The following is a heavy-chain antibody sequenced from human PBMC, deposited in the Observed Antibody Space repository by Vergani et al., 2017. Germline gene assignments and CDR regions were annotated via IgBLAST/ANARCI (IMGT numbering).Heavy chain of an antibody. V-gene: IGHV3-23*01. J-gene: IGHJ4*02. CDR2: ITGGGGST. D-gene: IGHD1-26*01. Sequence: EVQLLESGGSLKQPGGSVRLSCAASGFTFSTYATHWVRHAPGKGLEWVSAITGGGGSTYYAGSFKGRFIISRDNSRCTLYLQMNSLRPEDPATYYCVKDAGSFENFFDSWGQGPLVTVS. CDR3: VKDAGSFENFFDS. CDR1: GFTFSTYA.